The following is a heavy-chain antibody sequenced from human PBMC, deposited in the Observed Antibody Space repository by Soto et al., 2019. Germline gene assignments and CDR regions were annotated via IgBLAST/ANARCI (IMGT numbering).Heavy chain of an antibody. J-gene: IGHJ5*02. D-gene: IGHD6-13*01. CDR1: GGSISSSSYY. CDR3: ARYSSRWYVWFDP. Sequence: QLQLQESGPGLVKPSETLSLTCTVSGGSISSSSYYWGWIRQPPGKGLEWIGSIYYSGSTYYNPSLKSRVTIAVDTSRNQCSLKLSSVTAADTAVYYCARYSSRWYVWFDPWGQGTLVTVSS. CDR2: IYYSGST. V-gene: IGHV4-39*01.